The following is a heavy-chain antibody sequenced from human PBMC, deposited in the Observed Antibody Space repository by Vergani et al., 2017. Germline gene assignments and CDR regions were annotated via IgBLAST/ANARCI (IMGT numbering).Heavy chain of an antibody. D-gene: IGHD6-6*01. Sequence: QVQLQESGPGLVKPSQTLSLTCTVSGDSIGSGAYYWSWIRQHPGKGLEWIGFIYYSGSTYYNPSLKSRVTISVDTSKNQFSLKLSSVTAADTAVYYCARGRRSGSIAARLFDYWGQGTLVTVSS. CDR2: IYYSGST. CDR1: GDSIGSGAYY. CDR3: ARGRRSGSIAARLFDY. V-gene: IGHV4-31*03. J-gene: IGHJ4*02.